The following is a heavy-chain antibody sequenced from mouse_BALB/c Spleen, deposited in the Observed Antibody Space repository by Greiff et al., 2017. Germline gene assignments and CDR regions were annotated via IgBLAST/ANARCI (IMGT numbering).Heavy chain of an antibody. J-gene: IGHJ4*01. D-gene: IGHD2-14*01. CDR1: GYSITSDYA. CDR3: ARSGRYGGDAMDY. Sequence: VQLKESGPGLVKPSQSLSLTCTVTGYSITSDYAWNWIRQFPGNKLEWMGYISYSGSTSYNPSLKSRISITRDTSKNQFFLQLNSVTTEDTATYYCARSGRYGGDAMDYWGQGTSVTVSS. CDR2: ISYSGST. V-gene: IGHV3-2*02.